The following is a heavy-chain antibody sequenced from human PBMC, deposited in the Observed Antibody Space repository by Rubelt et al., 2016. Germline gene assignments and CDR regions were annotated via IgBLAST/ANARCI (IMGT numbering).Heavy chain of an antibody. V-gene: IGHV4-34*01. CDR3: ARLISGGNSVKRDY. D-gene: IGHD4-23*01. J-gene: IGHJ4*02. Sequence: QVQLQQWGAGLLKPSETLSLTCAVYGGSFSGYYWSWIRQPPGKGLEWIGEINHSGSTNYNPSLKRRLTIPLDTSKNQFSLKLSAVTAADTAVYYCARLISGGNSVKRDYWGQGTLVTVSS. CDR1: GGSFSGYY. CDR2: INHSGST.